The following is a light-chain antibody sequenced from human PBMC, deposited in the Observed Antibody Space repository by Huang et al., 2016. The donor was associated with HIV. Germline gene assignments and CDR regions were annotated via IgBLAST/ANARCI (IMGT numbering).Light chain of an antibody. J-gene: IGKJ4*01. CDR3: QQFKNYPLT. Sequence: AIQLTQSPSFLSASVGDRVTITCRASQDITDALAWYQQKPGKPPKVWIYDDSSLESGVPSRFSGSGSGADFTLTISSLQPEDFATYYCQQFKNYPLTFGGGTKVEVK. CDR2: DDS. V-gene: IGKV1D-13*01. CDR1: QDITDA.